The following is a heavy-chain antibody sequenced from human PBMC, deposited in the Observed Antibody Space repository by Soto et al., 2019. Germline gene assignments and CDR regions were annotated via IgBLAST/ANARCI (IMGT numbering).Heavy chain of an antibody. CDR2: IRSKAYGGTT. Sequence: GGSLRLSCTASGFTFGDYAMSWFRQAPGKGLEWVGFIRSKAYGGTTEYAASVKGRFTISRDDSKSIAYLQMNSLKTEDTAVYYCTRDHGSSSPLHYYYYYGMDVWGQGTTVTVSS. J-gene: IGHJ6*02. V-gene: IGHV3-49*03. CDR3: TRDHGSSSPLHYYYYYGMDV. D-gene: IGHD6-6*01. CDR1: GFTFGDYA.